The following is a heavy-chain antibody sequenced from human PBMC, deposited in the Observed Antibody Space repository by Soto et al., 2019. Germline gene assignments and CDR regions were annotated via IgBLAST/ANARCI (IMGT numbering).Heavy chain of an antibody. CDR1: GGSISSSSYY. Sequence: SETLSLTCTVSGGSISSSSYYWGWIRQPPGKGLEWIGSIYYSGSTYYNPSLKSRVTISVDTSKNQFSLKLSSVTAADTAVYYCARLNYDFWSGYPRYFDYWGQGTLVTVSS. CDR2: IYYSGST. V-gene: IGHV4-39*01. J-gene: IGHJ4*02. CDR3: ARLNYDFWSGYPRYFDY. D-gene: IGHD3-3*01.